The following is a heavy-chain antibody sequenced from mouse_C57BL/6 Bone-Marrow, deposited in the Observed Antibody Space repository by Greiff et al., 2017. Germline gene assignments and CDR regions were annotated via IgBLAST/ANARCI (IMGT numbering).Heavy chain of an antibody. Sequence: QVQLKQPGAELVKPGASVKLSCKASGYTFTSYWMHWVKQRPGRGLEWIGRIDPNSGGTKYNEKFKSKATLTGAKHASTAYMQLSSLTSEDSAVYYCARRLFDVWGTGTTVTVSS. J-gene: IGHJ1*03. CDR3: ARRLFDV. V-gene: IGHV1-72*01. CDR1: GYTFTSYW. CDR2: IDPNSGGT.